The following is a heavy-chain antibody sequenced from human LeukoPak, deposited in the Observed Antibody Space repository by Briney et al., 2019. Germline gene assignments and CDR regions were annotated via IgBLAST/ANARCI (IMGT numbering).Heavy chain of an antibody. V-gene: IGHV3-23*01. J-gene: IGHJ4*02. CDR1: GFTFSSYA. CDR2: IRVSGDNT. Sequence: PGGSLRLSCAASGFTFSSYAMSWVRQAPGKGLEGVSDIRVSGDNTYYADSVKGRFTISRDNSKNTLYLQMDSLRAEDTAIYYCAKGPSSGYSTSWYDYWGQGTLVTVSS. CDR3: AKGPSSGYSTSWYDY. D-gene: IGHD6-13*01.